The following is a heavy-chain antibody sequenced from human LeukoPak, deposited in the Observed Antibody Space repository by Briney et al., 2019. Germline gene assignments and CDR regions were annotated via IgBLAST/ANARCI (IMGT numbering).Heavy chain of an antibody. CDR2: IYHSGSA. CDR3: ARSIYGSGSYYRP. Sequence: SETLSFTCAVSGGSISSSNWWSWVRQPPGKGLEWIGEIYHSGSANYNPSLKSRVTISVDKSKNQSSLKLSSVTAADTAVYYCARSIYGSGSYYRPWGQGTLVTVSS. D-gene: IGHD3-10*01. J-gene: IGHJ5*02. V-gene: IGHV4-4*02. CDR1: GGSISSSNW.